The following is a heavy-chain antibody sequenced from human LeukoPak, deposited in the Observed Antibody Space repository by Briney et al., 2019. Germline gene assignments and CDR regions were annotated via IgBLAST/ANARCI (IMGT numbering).Heavy chain of an antibody. CDR1: GGSISSYY. Sequence: SETLSLTCTVSGGSISSYYWSWIRQPPGKGLEWIGYIYYSGSTNYNPSLKSRVTISVGTSKNQFSLKLSSVTAADTAVYYCARTEVRWFDPWGQGTLVTVSS. CDR3: ARTEVRWFDP. V-gene: IGHV4-59*01. J-gene: IGHJ5*02. CDR2: IYYSGST.